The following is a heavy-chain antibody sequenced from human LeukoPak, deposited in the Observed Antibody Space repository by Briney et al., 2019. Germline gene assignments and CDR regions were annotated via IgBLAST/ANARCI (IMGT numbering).Heavy chain of an antibody. D-gene: IGHD1-26*01. V-gene: IGHV3-13*01. CDR1: GFTFSSYE. CDR2: IGTAGDT. CDR3: ARDGSYYGMDV. J-gene: IGHJ6*02. Sequence: GGSLRLSCAASGFTFSSYEMNWVRQAPGKGLEWVSAIGTAGDTYYPGSVKGRFTISRENAKNSLYLQMNSLRAGDTAVYYCARDGSYYGMDVWGQGTTVTVSS.